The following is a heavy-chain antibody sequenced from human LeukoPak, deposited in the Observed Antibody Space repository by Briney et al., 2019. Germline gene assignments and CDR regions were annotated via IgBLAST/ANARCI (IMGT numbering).Heavy chain of an antibody. J-gene: IGHJ3*02. V-gene: IGHV3-48*01. CDR1: GFTFSYYS. CDR2: ISSSSSTI. CDR3: AREGSSGYRDAFDI. D-gene: IGHD5-12*01. Sequence: GGPLRLSCAASGFTFSYYSMNWVRQAPGKGLEWVPYISSSSSTIYYADSVKGRFTISRDNSKNTLYLQMNSLRAEDTAVYYCAREGSSGYRDAFDIWGQGTMVTVSS.